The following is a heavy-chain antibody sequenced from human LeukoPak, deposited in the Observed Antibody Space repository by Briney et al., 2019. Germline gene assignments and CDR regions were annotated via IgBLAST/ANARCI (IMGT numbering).Heavy chain of an antibody. CDR2: IYYSGSA. J-gene: IGHJ4*02. CDR1: GGSISGYY. V-gene: IGHV4-59*01. CDR3: AREGSTNILDY. D-gene: IGHD2-2*01. Sequence: KASETLSLTCTVSGGSISGYYWSWIRQPPGKGLEWIGYIYYSGSAKYNPSPKSRVTISVDTSKNQFSLKLSSVTAADTAVYYCAREGSTNILDYWGQGTLVTVSS.